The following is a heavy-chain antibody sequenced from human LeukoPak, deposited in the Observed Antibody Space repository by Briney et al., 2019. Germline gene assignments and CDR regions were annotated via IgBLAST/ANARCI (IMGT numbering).Heavy chain of an antibody. Sequence: GASAKVSYKASGYTFIGHYMHWVRQAPGRGLEWMGWINSNSGGTKYAQKFQGSVIMTRDTSISTAYMELSRLKSDDTAVYYCARGRIHSWSDAFDIWGQGTTVPVS. V-gene: IGHV1-2*02. CDR2: INSNSGGT. J-gene: IGHJ3*02. CDR1: GYTFIGHY. CDR3: ARGRIHSWSDAFDI. D-gene: IGHD5-18*01.